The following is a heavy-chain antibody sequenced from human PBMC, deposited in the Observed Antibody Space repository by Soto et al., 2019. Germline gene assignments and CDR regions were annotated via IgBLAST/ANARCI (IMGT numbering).Heavy chain of an antibody. CDR1: GGSISSGGYP. J-gene: IGHJ6*02. CDR3: ARGLPSRAGYGMDV. CDR2: IYHSGSA. V-gene: IGHV4-30-2*01. Sequence: QLQLQESGSGLVKPSQTLSLTCAVSGGSISSGGYPWSWIRQPPGKGLECIGHIYHSGSAYYNSSLKSRVTISLDRSKNQFSLKLSSVTAADTAVYYCARGLPSRAGYGMDVWGQGTTVTVSS. D-gene: IGHD6-13*01.